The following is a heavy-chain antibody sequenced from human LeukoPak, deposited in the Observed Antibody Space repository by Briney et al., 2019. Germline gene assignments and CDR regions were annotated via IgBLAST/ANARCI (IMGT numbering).Heavy chain of an antibody. Sequence: ASVKVSCKASGGTFSSYAISWVRQAPGQGLEWMRGIIPIFGTANYAQKFQGRVTITTDESTSTAYMELSSLRSEDTAVYYCARVLGIAVAGSPLNWFDPWGQGTLVTVSS. CDR1: GGTFSSYA. V-gene: IGHV1-69*05. D-gene: IGHD6-19*01. CDR3: ARVLGIAVAGSPLNWFDP. CDR2: IIPIFGTA. J-gene: IGHJ5*02.